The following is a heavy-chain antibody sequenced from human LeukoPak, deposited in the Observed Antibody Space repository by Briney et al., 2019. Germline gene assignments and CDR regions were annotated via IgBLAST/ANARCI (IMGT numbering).Heavy chain of an antibody. J-gene: IGHJ4*02. V-gene: IGHV3-23*01. CDR3: AKALRYCSGGSCYSGFAYYFDY. CDR2: ISGSGGST. Sequence: PGGSLRLSCAASGFTVSSNYMSWVRQAPGKGLEWVSAISGSGGSTYYADSVKGRFTISRDNSKNTLYLQMNSLRAEDTAVYYCAKALRYCSGGSCYSGFAYYFDYWGQGTLVTVSS. D-gene: IGHD2-15*01. CDR1: GFTVSSNY.